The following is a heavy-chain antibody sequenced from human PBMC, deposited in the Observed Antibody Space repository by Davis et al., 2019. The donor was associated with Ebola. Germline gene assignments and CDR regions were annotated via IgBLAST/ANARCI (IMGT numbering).Heavy chain of an antibody. J-gene: IGHJ3*02. Sequence: GESLKISCKASGYEFMTNWIAWVRQKPGKGVEWMAMIYPDSSETKYSPSFQGHVTISADKSITTAYIQWDSLKDTDTAMYYCARHSDTAMVPSEAFDIWGQGTMVTVSS. V-gene: IGHV5-51*01. CDR2: IYPDSSET. CDR1: GYEFMTNW. D-gene: IGHD5-18*01. CDR3: ARHSDTAMVPSEAFDI.